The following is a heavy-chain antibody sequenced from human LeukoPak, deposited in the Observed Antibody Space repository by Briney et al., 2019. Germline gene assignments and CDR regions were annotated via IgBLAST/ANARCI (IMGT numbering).Heavy chain of an antibody. CDR2: ISYDGSDK. J-gene: IGHJ4*02. V-gene: IGHV3-30*03. CDR1: GFTFSSYA. CDR3: ARRAGDYSHPYDY. Sequence: GGSLRLSCAASGFTFSSYAMHWVRQAPGKGLEWVALISYDGSDKYYADSVKGRFTISRDNSKNTFHLQMNSLRAEDTAVYYCARRAGDYSHPYDYWGQGTLVTVSS. D-gene: IGHD3-22*01.